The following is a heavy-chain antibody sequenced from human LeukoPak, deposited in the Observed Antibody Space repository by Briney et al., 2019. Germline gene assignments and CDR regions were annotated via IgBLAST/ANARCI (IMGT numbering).Heavy chain of an antibody. CDR2: FYYRGSA. D-gene: IGHD3-22*01. J-gene: IGHJ4*02. CDR3: ARRGRFGGYYYSDYFDY. CDR1: VGSFSGYY. V-gene: IGHV4-34*01. Sequence: SETLSLTCAVRVGSFSGYYWSWIRQPPGKGLGWMGSFYYRGSAYYTSSLKSRVAISVDTSKNQFSLKLSSVTSADRAVYYCARRGRFGGYYYSDYFDYWGQGTLVTVSS.